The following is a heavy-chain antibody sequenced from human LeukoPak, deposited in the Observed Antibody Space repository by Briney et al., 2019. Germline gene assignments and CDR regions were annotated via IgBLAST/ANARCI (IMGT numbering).Heavy chain of an antibody. V-gene: IGHV4-38-2*02. J-gene: IGHJ3*02. CDR1: GYSISSGYY. CDR3: ARHRLASDAFDI. Sequence: SETLSLTCTVSGYSISSGYYWGWIRQPPGKGLEWIGSIYHSGSTYYNPSLKSRVTISVDTSKNQLSLKLSSVTAADTAVYYCARHRLASDAFDIWGQGTMVTVSS. CDR2: IYHSGST.